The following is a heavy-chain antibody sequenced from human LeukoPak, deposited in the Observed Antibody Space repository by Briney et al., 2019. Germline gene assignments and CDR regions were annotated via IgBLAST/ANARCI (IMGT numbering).Heavy chain of an antibody. Sequence: SETLSLTCTVSGYSISSGYYWGWIRQPPGKGLEWIGSIYHSGSTYYNPSLKSRVTISVDTSKNQFSLKLSSVTAADTAVYYCARGLDYGDSFDYWGQGTLVTVSS. CDR2: IYHSGST. D-gene: IGHD4-17*01. CDR3: ARGLDYGDSFDY. V-gene: IGHV4-38-2*02. CDR1: GYSISSGYY. J-gene: IGHJ4*02.